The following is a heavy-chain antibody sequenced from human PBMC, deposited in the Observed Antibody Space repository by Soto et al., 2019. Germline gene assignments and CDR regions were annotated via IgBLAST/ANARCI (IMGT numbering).Heavy chain of an antibody. CDR2: IYPGDSDT. D-gene: IGHD5-18*01. V-gene: IGHV5-51*01. CDR3: ARPAMVSNHYYYGMDV. J-gene: IGHJ6*02. Sequence: GESLKISCKGSGYSFTSYWIGWVRQMPGKGLEWMGIIYPGDSDTRYSPSFQGQVTISADKSISTAYLQWSSLKASDTAMYYCARPAMVSNHYYYGMDVWGQGTTVTVSS. CDR1: GYSFTSYW.